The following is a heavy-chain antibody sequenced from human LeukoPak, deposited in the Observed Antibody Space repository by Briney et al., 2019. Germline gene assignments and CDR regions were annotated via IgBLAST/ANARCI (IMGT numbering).Heavy chain of an antibody. Sequence: GGSLRLSCAASGFTFSSYWMSWVRQAPGKGLEWVANIKQDGIAKYYVGSVKGRFTISRDDAKNLLYLQMNSLRAEDTAVYYCARDGAATIPNAFDIWGQGTMVTVSS. CDR3: ARDGAATIPNAFDI. V-gene: IGHV3-7*01. CDR2: IKQDGIAK. J-gene: IGHJ3*02. CDR1: GFTFSSYW. D-gene: IGHD6-13*01.